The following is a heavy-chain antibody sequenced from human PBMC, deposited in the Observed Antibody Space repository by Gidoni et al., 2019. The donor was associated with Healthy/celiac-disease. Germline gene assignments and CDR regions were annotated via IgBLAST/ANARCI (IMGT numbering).Heavy chain of an antibody. J-gene: IGHJ4*02. CDR2: ISSSGSTI. CDR3: ARAGYYDFWSGYAY. V-gene: IGHV3-48*03. D-gene: IGHD3-3*01. CDR1: GLPFSSYE. Sequence: EVQLVESGGGLVQPGGSLRLSCAASGLPFSSYEMNWVRQAPGKGLEWVSYISSSGSTIYYADSVKGRFTISRDNAKNSLYLQMNSLRAEDTAVYYCARAGYYDFWSGYAYWGQGTLVTVSS.